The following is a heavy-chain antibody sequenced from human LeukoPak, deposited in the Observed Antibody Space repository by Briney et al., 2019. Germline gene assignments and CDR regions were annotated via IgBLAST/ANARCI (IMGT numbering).Heavy chain of an antibody. CDR3: ARTTTPHYYGSGSYALGY. CDR2: ISPGSTTI. J-gene: IGHJ4*02. D-gene: IGHD3-10*01. V-gene: IGHV3-48*02. Sequence: GGSLRLSCEASGFTFRTYRMNWVRQAPGKGLEWVSYISPGSTTICYADSVKGRFTISRDNAKNSLYLQMNSLRDEDTAVYYCARTTTPHYYGSGSYALGYWGQGTLVTVPS. CDR1: GFTFRTYR.